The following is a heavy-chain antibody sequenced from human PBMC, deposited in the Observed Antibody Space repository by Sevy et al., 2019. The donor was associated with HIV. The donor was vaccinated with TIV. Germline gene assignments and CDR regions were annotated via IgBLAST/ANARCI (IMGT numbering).Heavy chain of an antibody. CDR2: IIPIFGTT. D-gene: IGHD4-4*01. V-gene: IGHV1-69*13. CDR3: ARTPLLSIPGTTDVYFDI. Sequence: ASVKVSYKASGGTFNNYALSWVRQAPGQGLEWMGGIIPIFGTTNFAQTFQGRVTITADESRSTAYMELSSLKPADTAVYYCARTPLLSIPGTTDVYFDIWGQGTLVTVSS. J-gene: IGHJ4*02. CDR1: GGTFNNYA.